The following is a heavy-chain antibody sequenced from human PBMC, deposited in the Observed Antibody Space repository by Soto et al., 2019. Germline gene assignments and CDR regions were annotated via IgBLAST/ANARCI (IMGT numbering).Heavy chain of an antibody. Sequence: PGESLNIACKGSGYFFSSQWIAWVRLMPGKGLEWMGIIHPGDSDTRNSPSFQGQVTISVDGSINTAYLQSRSLEASDTAVYYCASPGQNRARPLDFWGQGTPVTVSS. J-gene: IGHJ1*01. D-gene: IGHD1-1*01. CDR1: GYFFSSQW. CDR3: ASPGQNRARPLDF. CDR2: IHPGDSDT. V-gene: IGHV5-51*01.